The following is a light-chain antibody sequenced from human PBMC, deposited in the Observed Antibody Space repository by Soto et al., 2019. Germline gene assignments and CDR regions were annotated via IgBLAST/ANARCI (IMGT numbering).Light chain of an antibody. CDR1: DSNIGSRP. Sequence: QSVLTQPPSASGTPGQRVTISCSGSDSNIGSRPVNWYQQLPGTAPKLLIQADNLRPSGVPDRFSGSRSGTSASLAISGLQSEDEADYYCSAWDVSLDGRVFGGGTKLTVL. CDR2: ADN. CDR3: SAWDVSLDGRV. V-gene: IGLV1-44*01. J-gene: IGLJ3*02.